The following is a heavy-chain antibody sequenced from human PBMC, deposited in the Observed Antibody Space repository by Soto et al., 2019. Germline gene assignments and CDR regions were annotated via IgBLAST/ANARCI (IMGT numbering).Heavy chain of an antibody. J-gene: IGHJ6*02. D-gene: IGHD6-19*01. V-gene: IGHV3-30-3*01. Sequence: PGGSLRLSCAASGFTFSSYAMHWVRQAPGKGLEWVAVISYDGSNKYYADSVKGRFTISRDNSKNTLYLQMNSLRAEDTAVYYCARGIAVAVYYYGMDVWGQGTTVTVSS. CDR1: GFTFSSYA. CDR3: ARGIAVAVYYYGMDV. CDR2: ISYDGSNK.